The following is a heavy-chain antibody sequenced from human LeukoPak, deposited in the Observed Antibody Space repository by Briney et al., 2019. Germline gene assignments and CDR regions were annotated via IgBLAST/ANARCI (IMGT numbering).Heavy chain of an antibody. J-gene: IGHJ4*02. CDR3: ARLMGERSLFDY. V-gene: IGHV3-33*01. CDR1: GFTFSIYG. D-gene: IGHD1-26*01. Sequence: GGSLRLSCAASGFTFSIYGMHWVRQAPGKGLEWVAVIWSDGYSKYYADSVKGRFTISRDNAKNTLYLQMNSLRAEDTAVYYCARLMGERSLFDYWGQGVLVTVSS. CDR2: IWSDGYSK.